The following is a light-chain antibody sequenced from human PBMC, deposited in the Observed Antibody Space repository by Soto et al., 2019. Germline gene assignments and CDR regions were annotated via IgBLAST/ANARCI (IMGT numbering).Light chain of an antibody. V-gene: IGKV1-27*01. CDR2: SAS. CDR3: QKFNTDPLT. J-gene: IGKJ5*01. CDR1: QDISVY. Sequence: DIQMTQSPSSLSASVGDRVTITCRASQDISVYLAWYQQKPGKVPKLLIYSASTLQSGDPSRCSGSTSGSDFTLTISTLQAEYGATYYCQKFNTDPLTFGQGTRLEI.